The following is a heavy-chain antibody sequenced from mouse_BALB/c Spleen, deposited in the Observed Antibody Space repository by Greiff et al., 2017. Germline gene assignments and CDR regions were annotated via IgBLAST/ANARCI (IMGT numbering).Heavy chain of an antibody. CDR2: IDPANGNT. Sequence: EVKLVESGAELVKPGASVKLSCTASGFNIKDTYMHWVKQRPEQGLEWIGRIDPANGNTKYDPKFQGKATITADTSSNTAYLQLSSLTSEDTAVYYCARSALYDYDYAMDYWGQGTSVTVSS. J-gene: IGHJ4*01. CDR1: GFNIKDTY. V-gene: IGHV14-3*02. CDR3: ARSALYDYDYAMDY. D-gene: IGHD2-4*01.